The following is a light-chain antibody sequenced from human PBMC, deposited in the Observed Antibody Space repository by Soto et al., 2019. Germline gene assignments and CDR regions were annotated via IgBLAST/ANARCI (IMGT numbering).Light chain of an antibody. CDR3: AAWDDSLNGAV. J-gene: IGLJ2*01. Sequence: QSVLTQPPSASGTPGQRVTISCSGSSSNIGSNTVNWYQQLQGTAPKLLIYSNNQRPSGVPDRFSGSKSGTSASLAISGLQSEDEADYYCAAWDDSLNGAVFGGGTKLTVL. CDR2: SNN. CDR1: SSNIGSNT. V-gene: IGLV1-44*01.